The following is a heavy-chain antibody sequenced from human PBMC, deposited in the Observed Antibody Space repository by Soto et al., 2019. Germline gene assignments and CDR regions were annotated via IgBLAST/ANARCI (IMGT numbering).Heavy chain of an antibody. CDR1: GFSISSYW. Sequence: PVGSLRLSCAASGFSISSYWMNWVRQAPGKGLEWVAIIRKDGSEKYYVDSVKGRFTISRDNAKNSLYLQMNSPRDDDTAVYYCAGGSGWLSDYWGRGTLVTVSS. CDR3: AGGSGWLSDY. D-gene: IGHD6-19*01. J-gene: IGHJ4*02. V-gene: IGHV3-7*03. CDR2: IRKDGSEK.